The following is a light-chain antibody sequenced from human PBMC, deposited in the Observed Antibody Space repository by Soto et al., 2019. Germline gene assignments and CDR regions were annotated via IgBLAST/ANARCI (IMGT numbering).Light chain of an antibody. J-gene: IGKJ1*01. CDR3: QQTYRGWT. V-gene: IGKV1-39*01. CDR1: QSISNY. CDR2: SAS. Sequence: DIQMTQSPSSLSASVGDRVTITWRSSQSISNYVNWYEQKPGKPPRLLIYSASNLQSGAPSRFSGSGSGTGFTLTISSLQSEDFATYYCQQTYRGWTFGQGTKVDIK.